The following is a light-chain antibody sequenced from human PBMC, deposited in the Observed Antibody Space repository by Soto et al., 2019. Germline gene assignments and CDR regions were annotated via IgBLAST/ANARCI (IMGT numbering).Light chain of an antibody. CDR3: QQTYTIPFA. Sequence: GDRVTITCRPSQPIDNYLNWYQHKPGKAPKLLIYGASTLQSGVSSRFTGSASGTDFTLTIDNLQAEDFATYYCQQTYTIPFAFGQGTKLEI. CDR1: QPIDNY. J-gene: IGKJ2*01. V-gene: IGKV1-39*01. CDR2: GAS.